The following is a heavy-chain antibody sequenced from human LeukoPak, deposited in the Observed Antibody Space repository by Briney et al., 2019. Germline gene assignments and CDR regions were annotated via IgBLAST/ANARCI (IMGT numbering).Heavy chain of an antibody. CDR1: GFTFSSYW. CDR2: IRYDGSNK. D-gene: IGHD3-10*01. CDR3: AKDLLGGINWFDP. J-gene: IGHJ5*02. Sequence: RGSLRLSCAAPGFTFSSYWMHWVRQAPGKGLEWVAFIRYDGSNKYYADSVKGRFTISRDNSKNTLYLQMNSLRAEDTAVYYCAKDLLGGINWFDPWGQGTLVTVSS. V-gene: IGHV3-30*02.